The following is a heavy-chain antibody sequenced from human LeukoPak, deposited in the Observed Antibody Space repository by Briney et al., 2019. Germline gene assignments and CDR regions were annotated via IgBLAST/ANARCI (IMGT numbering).Heavy chain of an antibody. CDR2: IYYSGST. J-gene: IGHJ4*02. Sequence: SETLSLTCTVSGGSISSGDYYWSWIRQPPGKGLECIGYIYYSGSTYYNPSLKSRVTISVDTSKNQFSLKLSSVTAADTAVYYCARTYYDFWGGYLDYWGQGTLVTVSS. V-gene: IGHV4-30-4*08. D-gene: IGHD3-3*01. CDR3: ARTYYDFWGGYLDY. CDR1: GGSISSGDYY.